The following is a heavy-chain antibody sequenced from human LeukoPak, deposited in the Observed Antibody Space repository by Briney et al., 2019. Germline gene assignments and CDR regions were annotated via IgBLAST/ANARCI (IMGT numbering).Heavy chain of an antibody. D-gene: IGHD1-14*01. CDR2: ISAAGATI. J-gene: IGHJ4*02. CDR1: GFTFSSYS. CDR3: VAWAPDLFDY. V-gene: IGHV3-48*01. Sequence: GGSLRLSCAASGFTFSSYSMDWVRQAPEKGLEWVSYISAAGATIYYADSVRGRFTISRDDAKNSLYLQMNSLRAEDTAVYYCVAWAPDLFDYWGQGTLVTVSS.